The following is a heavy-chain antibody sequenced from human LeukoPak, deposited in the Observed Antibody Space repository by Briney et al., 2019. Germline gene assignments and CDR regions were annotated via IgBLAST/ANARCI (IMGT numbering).Heavy chain of an antibody. CDR3: ARAPAAAGPGDY. CDR2: IYYSGST. Sequence: SETLSLTCGVSGYSISSGYYWGWIRQPPGKGLEWIGYIYYSGSTNYNPSLKSRVTISVDTSKNQFSLKLSSVTAADTAVYYCARAPAAAGPGDYWGQGTLVTVSS. D-gene: IGHD6-13*01. J-gene: IGHJ4*02. CDR1: GYSISSGYY. V-gene: IGHV4-38-2*01.